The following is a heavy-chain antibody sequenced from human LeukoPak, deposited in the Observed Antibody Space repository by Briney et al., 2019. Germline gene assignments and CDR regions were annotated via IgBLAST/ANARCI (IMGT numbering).Heavy chain of an antibody. V-gene: IGHV4-4*09. CDR1: GDSISSDY. Sequence: PSETLSLTCTVSGDSISSDYWSWIRQPPGQGLEWIGLINNRGTTSYNPSLKSRVTISLDMSKNQFALKLRSVSAADTALYYCARYRDGDRDISLDIWGQGTLVTVSS. D-gene: IGHD4-17*01. J-gene: IGHJ4*02. CDR3: ARYRDGDRDISLDI. CDR2: INNRGTT.